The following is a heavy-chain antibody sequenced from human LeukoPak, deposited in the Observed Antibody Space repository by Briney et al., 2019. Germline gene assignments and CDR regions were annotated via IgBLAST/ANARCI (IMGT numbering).Heavy chain of an antibody. J-gene: IGHJ5*02. CDR2: INPSGGST. CDR1: GYTFTSYY. CDR3: ARKYSGWYVGSEFDP. D-gene: IGHD6-19*01. V-gene: IGHV1-46*01. Sequence: ASVKVSCKASGYTFTSYYMHWVRQAPGQGLEWMGIINPSGGSTSYAQKFQGRVTTTRDMSTSTVYMELSSLRSEDTAVYYCARKYSGWYVGSEFDPWGQGTLVTVSS.